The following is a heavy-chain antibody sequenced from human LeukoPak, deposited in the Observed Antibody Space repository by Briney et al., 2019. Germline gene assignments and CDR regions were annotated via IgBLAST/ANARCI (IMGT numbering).Heavy chain of an antibody. CDR3: ARGRVDYDIWTGYYGYFDY. J-gene: IGHJ4*02. D-gene: IGHD3-9*01. CDR2: IKQGGSEK. CDR1: GFSFSGYW. V-gene: IGHV3-7*01. Sequence: GGSLRLSCAASGFSFSGYWMRWVRQAPGKGLEWVAHIKQGGSEKYYADSVKGRFTISSDNAKNSLYLHMNRLRAEDTAVYYCARGRVDYDIWTGYYGYFDYWGQGTLVTVSS.